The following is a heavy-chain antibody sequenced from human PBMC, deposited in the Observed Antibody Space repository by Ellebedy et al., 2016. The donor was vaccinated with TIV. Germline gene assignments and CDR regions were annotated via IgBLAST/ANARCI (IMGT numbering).Heavy chain of an antibody. V-gene: IGHV3-21*01. CDR3: ARDRGDSRGDFDY. J-gene: IGHJ4*02. CDR2: ISTGSRYI. Sequence: GGSLRLXXAASGFTFSSYGMYWVRQAPGKGLEWVSSISTGSRYIYYADSVKGRFTISRDNAKNSVYLQMNNLRAEDTAVFYCARDRGDSRGDFDYWGQGTRVTVSS. CDR1: GFTFSSYG. D-gene: IGHD2-21*02.